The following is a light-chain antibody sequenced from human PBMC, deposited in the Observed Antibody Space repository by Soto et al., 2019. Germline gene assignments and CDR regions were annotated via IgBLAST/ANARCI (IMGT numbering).Light chain of an antibody. CDR3: QQYGSSPLT. V-gene: IGKV3-20*01. CDR1: QSVSSSY. J-gene: IGKJ4*01. CDR2: GAS. Sequence: EIVLTQSPGTLSLSPGERATLSYRASQSVSSSYLAWYQQKPGKAPRLLIYGASSRATGIPDMFSGSASETDFTLTISRLEPEDFAVYYCQQYGSSPLTFGGGTKVEIK.